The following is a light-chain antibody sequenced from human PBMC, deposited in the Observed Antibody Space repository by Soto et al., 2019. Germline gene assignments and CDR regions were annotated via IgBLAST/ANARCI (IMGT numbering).Light chain of an antibody. CDR2: EVS. Sequence: QSALTQPPSASGSPGQSVTISCTGTSSDVGGYNYVSWYQQHPDKAPKLIIFEVSNRPLGVPDRFSGSKSGNTASLTVSGLQAEDEAHYYCSSYAGSNILLFGGGTKLTVL. CDR3: SSYAGSNILL. V-gene: IGLV2-8*01. CDR1: SSDVGGYNY. J-gene: IGLJ2*01.